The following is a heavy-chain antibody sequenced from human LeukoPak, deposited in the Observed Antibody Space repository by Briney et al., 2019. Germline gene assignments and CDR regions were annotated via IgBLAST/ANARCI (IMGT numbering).Heavy chain of an antibody. V-gene: IGHV5-51*01. CDR3: ARSPMTTVTYFDY. D-gene: IGHD4-17*01. CDR2: IYPGDSDT. Sequence: GESLKISCXGSGYSFTSYWIGWVRQMAGKGLEWMRIIYPGDSDTRYSPSFQGQVTISADKSISTAYLQWSSLKASDTAMYYCARSPMTTVTYFDYWGQGTLVTVSS. CDR1: GYSFTSYW. J-gene: IGHJ4*02.